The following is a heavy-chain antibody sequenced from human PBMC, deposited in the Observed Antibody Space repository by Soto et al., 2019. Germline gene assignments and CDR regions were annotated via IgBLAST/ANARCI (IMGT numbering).Heavy chain of an antibody. CDR1: GFTFSSYS. J-gene: IGHJ4*02. CDR3: ARDEDYGGTDDY. D-gene: IGHD4-17*01. CDR2: ISSSSSYI. Sequence: GGSLRLSCAASGFTFSSYSMNWVRQAPGKGLEWVSSISSSSSYIYYADSVKGRFTISRDNGKNSLYLQMNSLRAEDTAVYCCARDEDYGGTDDYWGQGTLVTVS. V-gene: IGHV3-21*01.